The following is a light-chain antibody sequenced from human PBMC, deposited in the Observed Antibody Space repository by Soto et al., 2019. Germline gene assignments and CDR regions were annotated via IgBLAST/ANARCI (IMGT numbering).Light chain of an antibody. V-gene: IGKV1-33*01. CDR2: DAS. J-gene: IGKJ3*01. CDR3: QKYDGVPK. Sequence: DIPMTQSPSSLSASVGDTVTITCQASQDITNHLNWYQHKPGKAPNLLIYDASHWETGVTSRFTGSGSGTYFTLSIISLQSEDMATYYCQKYDGVPKFGPDTIVDI. CDR1: QDITNH.